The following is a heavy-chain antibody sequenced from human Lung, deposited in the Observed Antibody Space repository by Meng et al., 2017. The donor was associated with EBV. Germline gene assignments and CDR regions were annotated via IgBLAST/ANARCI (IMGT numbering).Heavy chain of an antibody. V-gene: IGHV4-31*03. CDR1: GGSVISGGYY. J-gene: IGHJ4*02. D-gene: IGHD3-10*01. CDR3: ANAGRFGESLGDY. CDR2: IYYTGSS. Sequence: QVLLQESGPGLVQPSQTLSLTCTVSGGSVISGGYYWSWIRQQPGKGLEWIGYIYYTGSSFYNPSLKSRVTISVDTSKNQFSLNLSSVTAADTAVYYCANAGRFGESLGDYWGQGILVTVSS.